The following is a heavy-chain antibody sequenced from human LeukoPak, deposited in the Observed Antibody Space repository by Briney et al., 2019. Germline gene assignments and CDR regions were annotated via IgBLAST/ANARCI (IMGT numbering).Heavy chain of an antibody. J-gene: IGHJ4*02. D-gene: IGHD5-18*01. CDR3: AREVWIQLWYRGSWVDY. CDR1: GFTFSSYA. CDR2: ISSSSSYI. Sequence: PGGSLRLSCAASGFTFSSYAMSWVRQAPGKGLEWVSSISSSSSYIYYADSVKGRFTISRDNAKNSLYLQMNSLRAEDTAVYYCAREVWIQLWYRGSWVDYWGQGTLVTVSS. V-gene: IGHV3-21*01.